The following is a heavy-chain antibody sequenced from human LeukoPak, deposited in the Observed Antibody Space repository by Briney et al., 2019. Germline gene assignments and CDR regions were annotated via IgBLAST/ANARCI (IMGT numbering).Heavy chain of an antibody. V-gene: IGHV4-59*01. D-gene: IGHD6-13*01. Sequence: KPSETLSLTCTVSGGSISSYYWSWIRQPPGKGLEWIGYIYYSGSTNYNPSLKSRVTISVDTSKNQFSLKLSSVTAADTAVYYCARATSGIAAAGQLYLDYWGQGTLVTVSS. CDR1: GGSISSYY. CDR3: ARATSGIAAAGQLYLDY. CDR2: IYYSGST. J-gene: IGHJ4*02.